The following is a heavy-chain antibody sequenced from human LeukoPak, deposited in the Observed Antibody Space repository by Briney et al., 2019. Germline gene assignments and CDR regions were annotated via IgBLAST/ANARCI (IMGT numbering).Heavy chain of an antibody. Sequence: SETLSLTCAVSGYPINNAYYWVWIRQPPGKGLEWIGSLYHPDSTYYNPSLKSRVTISVDTSKNQFSLKLSSVTAADTAVYYCAREKSHYYDSSGYYRTRRYFDYWGQGTLVTVSS. J-gene: IGHJ4*02. CDR3: AREKSHYYDSSGYYRTRRYFDY. D-gene: IGHD3-22*01. V-gene: IGHV4-38-2*02. CDR1: GYPINNAYY. CDR2: LYHPDST.